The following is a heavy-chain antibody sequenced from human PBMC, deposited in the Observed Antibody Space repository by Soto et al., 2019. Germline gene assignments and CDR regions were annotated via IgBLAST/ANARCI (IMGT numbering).Heavy chain of an antibody. CDR3: ATSYGSGYPSLDD. V-gene: IGHV1-69*04. CDR2: VNPILSMS. J-gene: IGHJ4*02. Sequence: QVQLVQSGAEVKRPGSSVKVSCKASGDTFSFYSINWVRQAPGLGLEWMGRVNPILSMSNYAQRFQGRVTMNSDKSTTTVSMQLSGLTSEDTAMYDCATSYGSGYPSLDDCCQVALVTLSS. CDR1: GDTFSFYS. D-gene: IGHD3-10*01.